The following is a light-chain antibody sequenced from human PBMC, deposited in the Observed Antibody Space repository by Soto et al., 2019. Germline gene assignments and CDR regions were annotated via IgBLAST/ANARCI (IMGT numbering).Light chain of an antibody. J-gene: IGKJ2*01. V-gene: IGKV2-28*01. Sequence: VMTQSPLSLPVTPGESASISCRSSQSLLHSNGYHYLDWYVQKPGQSPQVLIYVTSRRASRVPDRVSSSGSVTDFTLEISRVEAEDAGLYYCMQSLHPPLTFGQGTKLESK. CDR3: MQSLHPPLT. CDR1: QSLLHSNGYHY. CDR2: VTS.